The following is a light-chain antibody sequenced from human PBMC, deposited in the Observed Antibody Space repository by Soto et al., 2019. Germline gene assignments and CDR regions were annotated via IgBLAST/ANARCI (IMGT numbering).Light chain of an antibody. Sequence: DIVMTQSPLSLPVTPGEPASISCRSSQRLLHSNGYNYLDWYLQKPGKAPKLLIYDASSLESGVPSRFSGSGSGTEFTLTISSLQPDDFATYYCQQYNSYPWTFGQGTKVDIK. CDR3: QQYNSYPWT. V-gene: IGKV2-28*01. CDR1: QRLLHSNGYNY. J-gene: IGKJ1*01. CDR2: DAS.